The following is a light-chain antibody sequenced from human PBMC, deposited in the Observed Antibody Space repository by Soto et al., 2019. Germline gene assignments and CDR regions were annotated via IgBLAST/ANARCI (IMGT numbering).Light chain of an antibody. Sequence: QSALTQPASVSGSPGQSITISCTGTSSDVGSYNYVSWYQQHPGNAPKLMIYEVSDRPSGISSRFSGSKSGNTASLTISGLQTEDEADYYCSSYTSSRTLFGTGTKATVL. V-gene: IGLV2-14*01. J-gene: IGLJ1*01. CDR1: SSDVGSYNY. CDR3: SSYTSSRTL. CDR2: EVS.